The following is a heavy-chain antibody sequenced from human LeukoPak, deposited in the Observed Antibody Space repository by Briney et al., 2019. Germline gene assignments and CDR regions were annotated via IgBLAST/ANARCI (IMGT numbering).Heavy chain of an antibody. CDR1: GGSISSYY. V-gene: IGHV4-59*01. Sequence: PSETLSLTCTVSGGSISSYYWSWIRQPPGKGLEWIGYIYYSGSTNYNPSLKSRVTISVDTSKNQFSLKLSSVTAADTAVYYCVRGYCSSTSCSHYNWFDPWGQGTLVTVSS. CDR2: IYYSGST. D-gene: IGHD2-2*01. CDR3: VRGYCSSTSCSHYNWFDP. J-gene: IGHJ5*02.